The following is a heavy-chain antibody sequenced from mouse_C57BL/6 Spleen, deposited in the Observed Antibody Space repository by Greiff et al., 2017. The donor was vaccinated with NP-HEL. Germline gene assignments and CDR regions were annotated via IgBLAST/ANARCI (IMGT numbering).Heavy chain of an antibody. CDR3: ARSDAYPVRGGFDY. CDR2: IYPGDGDT. D-gene: IGHD2-10*01. CDR1: GYAFSSYW. V-gene: IGHV1-80*01. J-gene: IGHJ2*01. Sequence: QVQLQQSGAELVKPGASVKISCKASGYAFSSYWMNWVKQRPGKGLEWIGQIYPGDGDTNYQGKFKGKATLTADQYSSTAYMQLSSLTSEDSAVYFCARSDAYPVRGGFDYWGQGTTLTVSS.